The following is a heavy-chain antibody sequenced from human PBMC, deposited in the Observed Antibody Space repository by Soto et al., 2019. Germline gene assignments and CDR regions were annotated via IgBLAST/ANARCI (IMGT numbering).Heavy chain of an antibody. D-gene: IGHD2-8*01. V-gene: IGHV4-59*08. J-gene: IGHJ4*02. CDR3: ARRWGYAIDS. Sequence: QVQLQESGPGLVKPSETLSLTCTVSGGSISSYYWSWIRQPPGKGLEWIGYIYYSGSTNYNPSLMSRVTISVDTSKNQFSLKLSSVTAADTAVYYCARRWGYAIDSWGQGTLVTVSS. CDR1: GGSISSYY. CDR2: IYYSGST.